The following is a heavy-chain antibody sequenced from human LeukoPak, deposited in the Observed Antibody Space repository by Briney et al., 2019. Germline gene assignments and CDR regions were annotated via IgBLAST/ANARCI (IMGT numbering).Heavy chain of an antibody. J-gene: IGHJ5*02. CDR2: INSDGSGT. Sequence: GGSLRLSCAASGFTFNSYWMHWVRQAPGKGLVCVSRINSDGSGTKYADSVKGRFTISRDNAKNTLYLQMNSLRAEDTAVYYCARGRGNYYANWFDPWGQGTLVTVSS. CDR3: ARGRGNYYANWFDP. D-gene: IGHD1-26*01. V-gene: IGHV3-74*01. CDR1: GFTFNSYW.